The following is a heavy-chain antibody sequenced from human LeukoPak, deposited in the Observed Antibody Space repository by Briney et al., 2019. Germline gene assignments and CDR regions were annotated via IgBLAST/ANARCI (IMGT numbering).Heavy chain of an antibody. CDR1: GGPISSSSYY. Sequence: TSETLSLTCTVSGGPISSSSYYWGWIRQPPGKGLEWIGSIYYSGSTYYNPSLKSRVTISVDTSKNQFSLKLSSVTAADTAVYYCARVVVTSGCAFDIWGQGTMVTVSS. CDR2: IYYSGST. J-gene: IGHJ3*02. D-gene: IGHD3-22*01. CDR3: ARVVVTSGCAFDI. V-gene: IGHV4-39*07.